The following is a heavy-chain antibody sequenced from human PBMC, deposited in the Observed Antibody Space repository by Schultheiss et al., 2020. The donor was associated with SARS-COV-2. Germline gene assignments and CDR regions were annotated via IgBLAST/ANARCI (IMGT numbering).Heavy chain of an antibody. CDR1: GGSISSYY. CDR2: IYYSGST. J-gene: IGHJ5*02. D-gene: IGHD4-11*01. V-gene: IGHV4-59*01. Sequence: SETLSLTCTVSGGSISSYYWSWILQPPGKGLEWIGNIYYSGSTNYNPSHKSRVTISVDTSKNQFSLKLSSVTAADTAVYYCARVRRLQGGNWFDPWGRVTLVTVS. CDR3: ARVRRLQGGNWFDP.